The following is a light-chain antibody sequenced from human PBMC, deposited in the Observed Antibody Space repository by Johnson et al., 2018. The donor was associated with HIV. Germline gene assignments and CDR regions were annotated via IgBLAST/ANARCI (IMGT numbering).Light chain of an antibody. CDR1: SFNIGINF. CDR2: ESN. J-gene: IGLJ1*01. Sequence: QSALTQPPSVSAAPGQRVTISCSGSSFNIGINFVSWYQQVPGTAPKLLICESNKRPSGIPNRFSGSKSGTSATLGITGLQTGDEADYYCGTWDSSLSVYVFGTGTNVTVL. CDR3: GTWDSSLSVYV. V-gene: IGLV1-51*02.